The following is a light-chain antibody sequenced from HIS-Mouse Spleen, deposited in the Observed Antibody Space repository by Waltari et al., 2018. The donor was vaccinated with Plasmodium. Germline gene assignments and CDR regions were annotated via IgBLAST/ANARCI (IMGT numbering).Light chain of an antibody. J-gene: IGLJ1*01. CDR3: CSYAGSSTYV. CDR1: SSDVGRYNL. CDR2: EGS. V-gene: IGLV2-23*01. Sequence: QSALTQPASVSGSPGQSITISCTGTSSDVGRYNLVPWYQQPPGKAPKLMIYEGSKRPSGVSNRFSGSKSGNTASLTISGLQAEDEADYYCCSYAGSSTYVFGTGTKVTVL.